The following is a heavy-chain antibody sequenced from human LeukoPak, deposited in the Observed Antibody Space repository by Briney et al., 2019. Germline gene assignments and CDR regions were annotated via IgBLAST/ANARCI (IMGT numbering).Heavy chain of an antibody. CDR1: GLTFSGSD. D-gene: IGHD2-21*02. CDR2: IRTKANNYAP. J-gene: IGHJ5*02. V-gene: IGHV3-73*01. CDR3: TPYMTATGIRGGWYDP. Sequence: PGGSLRLSCAASGLTFSGSDMHWVRQASGKGLEWVCRIRTKANNYAPAFAASVKGRFSISRDESTNTVYLQMNRLKSEDTAVYYCTPYMTATGIRGGWYDPWGQGTLVTVSS.